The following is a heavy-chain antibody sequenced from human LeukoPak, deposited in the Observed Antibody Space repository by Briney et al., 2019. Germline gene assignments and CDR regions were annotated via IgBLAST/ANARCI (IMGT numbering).Heavy chain of an antibody. CDR1: GFTVSSNY. V-gene: IGHV3-21*01. CDR2: ISSSSSYI. D-gene: IGHD3-9*01. J-gene: IGHJ4*02. Sequence: GGSLRLSCAASGFTVSSNYMSWVRQAPGKGLEWVSSISSSSSYIYYADSVKGRFTISRDNAKNSLYLHMNSLRAEDTAVYYCARRKQVDWYVDYWGQGTLVTVSS. CDR3: ARRKQVDWYVDY.